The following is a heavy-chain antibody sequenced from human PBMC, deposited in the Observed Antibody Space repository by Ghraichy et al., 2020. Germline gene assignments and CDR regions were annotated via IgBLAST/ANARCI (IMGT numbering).Heavy chain of an antibody. Sequence: GESLNISCEASGFSFSNYDMNWVRQAPGKGPEWVSLISGSGDSAYYADSVKGRFTISRDNSKNTVNLQMTSLRADDTAVYYCARVVSLKRPYYYYYMDVWGKGTSVTVSS. CDR3: ARVVSLKRPYYYYYMDV. CDR1: GFSFSNYD. CDR2: ISGSGDSA. D-gene: IGHD3-16*01. J-gene: IGHJ6*03. V-gene: IGHV3-23*01.